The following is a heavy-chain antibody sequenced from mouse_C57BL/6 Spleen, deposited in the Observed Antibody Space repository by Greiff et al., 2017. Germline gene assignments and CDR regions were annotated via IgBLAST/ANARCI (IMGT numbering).Heavy chain of an antibody. Sequence: ESGPGLVKPSQSLSLTCSVTGYSITSGYYWNWLRQFPGNKLEWMCYISYDGSNNYNPSLKNRISITRDTSKNQFFLKLNSVTTEDTATYYCARRGDGYLAYWGQGTLVTVSA. D-gene: IGHD2-3*01. CDR3: ARRGDGYLAY. J-gene: IGHJ3*01. V-gene: IGHV3-6*01. CDR1: GYSITSGYY. CDR2: ISYDGSN.